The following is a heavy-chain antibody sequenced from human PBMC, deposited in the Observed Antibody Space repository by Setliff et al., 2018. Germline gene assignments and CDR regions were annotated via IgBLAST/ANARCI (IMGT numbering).Heavy chain of an antibody. CDR3: ARLGPHCSSNSCYLVLRSYFDY. J-gene: IGHJ4*02. CDR2: ISSSGSTI. D-gene: IGHD2-2*01. CDR1: GFTFSDYY. Sequence: GGSLRLSCAASGFTFSDYYMSWIRKVPGKGLELVSYISSSGSTIYYADSVKGRFTISRDNAKNSLYLQMNSLRAEDTALYYCARLGPHCSSNSCYLVLRSYFDYWGQGTLVTVSS. V-gene: IGHV3-11*04.